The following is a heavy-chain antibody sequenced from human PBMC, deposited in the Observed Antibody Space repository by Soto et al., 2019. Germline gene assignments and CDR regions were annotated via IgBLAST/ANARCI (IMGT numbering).Heavy chain of an antibody. CDR2: VYFTGGT. Sequence: SETLSLTCTVSGGSVSSGVYYWSWIRQPPGKGLEWIWYVYFTGGTNYNPSLKSRATISVDTAKDQFSLRLSSVTAADTAVYYCAREGRSQAQLEYWGQGTQVTVSS. D-gene: IGHD1-1*01. CDR3: AREGRSQAQLEY. CDR1: GGSVSSGVYY. V-gene: IGHV4-61*08. J-gene: IGHJ4*02.